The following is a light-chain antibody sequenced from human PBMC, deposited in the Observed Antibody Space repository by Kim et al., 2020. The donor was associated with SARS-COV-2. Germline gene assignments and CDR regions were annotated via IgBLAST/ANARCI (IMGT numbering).Light chain of an antibody. CDR3: QQCGGSPPMYT. V-gene: IGKV3-20*01. CDR2: GAS. CDR1: ESVSSSY. J-gene: IGKJ2*01. Sequence: EIVLTQSPGTLSLSPGERATLSCRASESVSSSYLAWYQQKPGQSPRLLIYGASSRATGIPDRFSGSGSGTDFTLTISRLEPEDFAVYYCQQCGGSPPMYTFGQGTKLEI.